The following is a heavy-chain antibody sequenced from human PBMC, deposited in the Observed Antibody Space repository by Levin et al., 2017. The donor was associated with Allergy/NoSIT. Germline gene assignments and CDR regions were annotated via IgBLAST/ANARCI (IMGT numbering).Heavy chain of an antibody. D-gene: IGHD2/OR15-2a*01. CDR1: GGSISSSSYY. Sequence: SETLSLTCTVSGGSISSSSYYWGWIRQPPGKGLEWIGTIFYSGSTYYNPSLKSRVTVSVDTSKNQFSLKLSSVTAADTAVYYCARGNRHDFLPDYWGQGTLVTVSS. V-gene: IGHV4-39*01. CDR3: ARGNRHDFLPDY. J-gene: IGHJ4*02. CDR2: IFYSGST.